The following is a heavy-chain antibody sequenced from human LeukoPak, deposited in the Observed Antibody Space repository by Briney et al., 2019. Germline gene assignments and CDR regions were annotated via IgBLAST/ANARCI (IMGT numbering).Heavy chain of an antibody. CDR1: GFTFSNEA. CDR2: ISPGGGTT. J-gene: IGHJ4*02. D-gene: IGHD4-11*01. Sequence: GGSLRLSCAVSGFTFSNEAMGWVRQLRGGGLEWVSTISPGGGTTYYAESMKGRFTISRDNSKSTLYLEMNSLRAEDTAVYYCTKSRSGSSNWALQVFDNWGQGALVTVSA. V-gene: IGHV3-23*01. CDR3: TKSRSGSSNWALQVFDN.